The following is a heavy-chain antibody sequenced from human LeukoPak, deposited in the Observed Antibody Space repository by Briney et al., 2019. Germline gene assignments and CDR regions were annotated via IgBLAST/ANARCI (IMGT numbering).Heavy chain of an antibody. CDR1: GFTFSSYE. V-gene: IGHV3-48*03. CDR2: ISSSDNTI. Sequence: GGSLRLSCAASGFTFSSYEMNWVRQAPGKGLEWVSYISSSDNTIHYADSVKGRFTISRDNAKNSLYLQMNSLRAEDTAVYYCAREDSSGYYYFDYWGQGTLVTVSS. J-gene: IGHJ4*02. D-gene: IGHD3-22*01. CDR3: AREDSSGYYYFDY.